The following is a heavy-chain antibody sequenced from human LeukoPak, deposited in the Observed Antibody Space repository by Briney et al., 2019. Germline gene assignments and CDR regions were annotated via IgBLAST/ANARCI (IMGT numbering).Heavy chain of an antibody. V-gene: IGHV3-23*01. D-gene: IGHD6-13*01. Sequence: GGSLRLSCTASGFTFSNYAMSWVRQAPGKGLEWVSSLNPSSGSTYYADSVKGRFTISGDNSKNTLYLQMNSLRAEDTAIYYCAKEHMAAAVYYFDYWGQGTLVTVSS. CDR1: GFTFSNYA. J-gene: IGHJ4*02. CDR2: LNPSSGST. CDR3: AKEHMAAAVYYFDY.